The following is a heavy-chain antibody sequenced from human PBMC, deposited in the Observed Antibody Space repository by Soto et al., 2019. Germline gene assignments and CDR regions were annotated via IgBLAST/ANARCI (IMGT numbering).Heavy chain of an antibody. V-gene: IGHV1-2*04. J-gene: IGHJ6*03. Sequence: GASVKVSCKASGYTFTGYYMHWVRQAPGQGLEWMGWINPNSGGTNYAQKFQGWVTMTRDTSISTAYMELSRLRSDDTAVYYCASAYGSGSWHYYYMDVWGKGTTVTVSS. CDR2: INPNSGGT. CDR1: GYTFTGYY. D-gene: IGHD3-10*01. CDR3: ASAYGSGSWHYYYMDV.